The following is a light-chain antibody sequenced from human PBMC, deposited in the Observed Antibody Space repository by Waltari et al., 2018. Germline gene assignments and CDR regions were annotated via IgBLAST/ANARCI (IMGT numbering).Light chain of an antibody. Sequence: DIQMTQSTSSLSASVGDSATITCRASQDISNYLSWYPQKPGEAPKLLIYVASSLQSGVPSRFSGSGSGTDFTLTISSLQPEDFATYYCLQGYYYHTFGQGTKLEVK. CDR2: VAS. CDR1: QDISNY. CDR3: LQGYYYHT. V-gene: IGKV1-39*01. J-gene: IGKJ2*01.